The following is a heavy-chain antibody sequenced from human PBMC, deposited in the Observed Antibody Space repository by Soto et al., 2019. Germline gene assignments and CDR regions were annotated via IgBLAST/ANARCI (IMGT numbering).Heavy chain of an antibody. CDR3: ARGAYYDLWSAYYYYGMDV. CDR2: MNPNSGNT. J-gene: IGHJ6*02. V-gene: IGHV1-8*01. CDR1: GYTFTSYD. Sequence: QVQLVQSGAEVKKPGPSVKVSCKASGYTFTSYDINWVRKATGQGLEGMGWMNPNSGNTGYAQKFQGRVTMTRNTSISTDYMERSSLRSEDTAVYYCARGAYYDLWSAYYYYGMDVLGQGTTVTVSS. D-gene: IGHD3-3*01.